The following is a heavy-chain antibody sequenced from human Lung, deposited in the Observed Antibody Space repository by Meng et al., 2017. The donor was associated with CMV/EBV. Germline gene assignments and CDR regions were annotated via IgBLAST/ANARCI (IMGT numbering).Heavy chain of an antibody. CDR2: IIPILGIA. V-gene: IGHV1-69*10. J-gene: IGHJ6*02. D-gene: IGHD2-2*01. CDR1: GGTFSSYA. CDR3: ASLGYCSSTSCPFYYYYGMDV. Sequence: SVKVSXKASGGTFSSYAISWVRQAPGQGLEWMGGIIPILGIANYAQKFQGRVTITADKSTSTAYMELSSLRSEDTAVYYCASLGYCSSTSCPFYYYYGMDVWGQGXTVT.